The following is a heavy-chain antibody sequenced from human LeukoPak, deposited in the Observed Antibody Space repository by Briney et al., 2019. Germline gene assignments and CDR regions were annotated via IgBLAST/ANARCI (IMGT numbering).Heavy chain of an antibody. Sequence: PGGSLRLSCAASGFTFSSYWMHWVRQAPGKGLVWVSRINTDGSSTSYADSVKGRFTISRDNAKNSLYLQMNSLRAEDTAVYYCARVFPSSGSFDYWGQGTLVTVSS. D-gene: IGHD3-22*01. J-gene: IGHJ4*02. CDR2: INTDGSST. CDR3: ARVFPSSGSFDY. CDR1: GFTFSSYW. V-gene: IGHV3-74*01.